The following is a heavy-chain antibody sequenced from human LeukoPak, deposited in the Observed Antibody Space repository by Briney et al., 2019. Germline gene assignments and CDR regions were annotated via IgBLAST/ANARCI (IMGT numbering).Heavy chain of an antibody. CDR2: ISGSGGST. D-gene: IGHD4-23*01. CDR1: GFTFSSYA. J-gene: IGHJ4*02. CDR3: AKEHDYGGNSPRCFRE. Sequence: GGSLRLSCAASGFTFSSYAMSWVRQAPGKGLEWVSAISGSGGSTYYADSVKGRFTISRDNSKNTLYLQMNSLRAEDTAVYYCAKEHDYGGNSPRCFREWGQGTLVTVSS. V-gene: IGHV3-23*01.